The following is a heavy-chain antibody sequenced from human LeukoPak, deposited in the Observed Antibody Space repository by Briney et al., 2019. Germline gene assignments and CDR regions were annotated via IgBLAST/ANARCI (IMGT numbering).Heavy chain of an antibody. CDR1: GLTFNTYS. V-gene: IGHV3-48*01. J-gene: IGHJ4*02. Sequence: GGSLRLSCVASGLTFNTYSMNWVRQAPGKGLEWISYINSPSSVLYYADSVKGRFTISRDNAKNSVYLQMNSLTAEDTATYYRASEPYTSGWPFDYWGQGTLVSVSS. D-gene: IGHD6-19*01. CDR3: ASEPYTSGWPFDY. CDR2: INSPSSVL.